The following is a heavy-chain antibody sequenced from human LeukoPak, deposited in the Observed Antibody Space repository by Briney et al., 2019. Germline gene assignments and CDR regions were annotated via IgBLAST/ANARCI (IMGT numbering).Heavy chain of an antibody. J-gene: IGHJ5*02. V-gene: IGHV4-59*01. CDR2: IYYSGST. CDR3: ARDTNWFDP. CDR1: GGSISSYY. Sequence: PSEALSLTCTVSGGSISSYYWSWIRQPPGKGLEWIGYIYYSGSTNYNPSLKSRVTISVDTSKNQFSLKLSSVTAADTAVYYCARDTNWFDPWGQGTLVTVSS.